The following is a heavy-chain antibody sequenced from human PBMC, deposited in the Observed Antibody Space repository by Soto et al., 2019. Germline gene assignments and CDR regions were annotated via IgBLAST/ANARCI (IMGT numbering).Heavy chain of an antibody. CDR2: IIPIFGTA. Sequence: QVQLVQSGAEVKKPGSSVKVSCKASGGTFSSYAISWVRQAPGQGLEWMGGIIPIFGTANYAQKFQGRVTITADESTSTAYMELSSLRSEDTAVYYCASAPSIAARPRNYYGMDVWSQGTTVTVSS. D-gene: IGHD6-6*01. CDR1: GGTFSSYA. V-gene: IGHV1-69*01. CDR3: ASAPSIAARPRNYYGMDV. J-gene: IGHJ6*02.